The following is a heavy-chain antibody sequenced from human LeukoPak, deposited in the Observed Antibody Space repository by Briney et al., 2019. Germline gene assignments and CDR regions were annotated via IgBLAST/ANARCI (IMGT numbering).Heavy chain of an antibody. CDR2: ISYDGSNK. J-gene: IGHJ4*02. Sequence: PGGSLRLSCAASGFTFSSYAMHWVRQAPGKGLEWVAVISYDGSNKYYADSVKGRFTISRDNSKNTLYLQMNSLRAEDTAVYYCARDISRYFDWLFYFDYWGQGTLVTVSS. CDR1: GFTFSSYA. CDR3: ARDISRYFDWLFYFDY. D-gene: IGHD3-9*01. V-gene: IGHV3-30*04.